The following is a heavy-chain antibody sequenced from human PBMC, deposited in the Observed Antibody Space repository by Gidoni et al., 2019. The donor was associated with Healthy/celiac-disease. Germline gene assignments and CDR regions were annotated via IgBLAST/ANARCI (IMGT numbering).Heavy chain of an antibody. Sequence: QVQLVESGGGVVQPGRSLRLSCAASGFTFSISGMHWVRQAPGKGLEWVAVISYDGSNKYYADSVKGRFTISRDNSKNTLYLQMNSLRAEDTAVYYCAKDSRAYSSSWYDYFDYWGQGTLVTVSS. J-gene: IGHJ4*02. CDR1: GFTFSISG. D-gene: IGHD6-13*01. CDR3: AKDSRAYSSSWYDYFDY. CDR2: ISYDGSNK. V-gene: IGHV3-30*18.